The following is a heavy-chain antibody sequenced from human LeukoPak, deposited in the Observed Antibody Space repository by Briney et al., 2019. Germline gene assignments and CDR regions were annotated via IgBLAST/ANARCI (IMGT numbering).Heavy chain of an antibody. CDR1: GYTFTGYY. D-gene: IGHD3-9*01. J-gene: IGHJ3*02. V-gene: IGHV1-2*02. CDR2: INPNSGGT. Sequence: VASVKVSCKASGYTFTGYYMHWVRQAPGQGLEWMGWINPNSGGTNYAQKFQGRVTMTRDTSISTAYMELSRLRSDDTAVHYCARRRVGLRYFDWPNDAFDIWGQGTMVTVSS. CDR3: ARRRVGLRYFDWPNDAFDI.